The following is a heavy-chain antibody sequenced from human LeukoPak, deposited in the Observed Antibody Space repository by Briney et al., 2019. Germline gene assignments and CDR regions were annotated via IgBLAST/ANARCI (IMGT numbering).Heavy chain of an antibody. CDR1: GFTVSSNY. CDR2: IYSGGNT. CDR3: ARVAQVQYHFDF. D-gene: IGHD2-2*01. V-gene: IGHV3-66*01. J-gene: IGHJ4*02. Sequence: GGSLRLSCAASGFTVSSNYMSWVRQAPGNGLEWVSIIYSGGNTYYADSVKGRFTISRDNSKNTLYLQMNSLRAEDTAVYYCARVAQVQYHFDFWGRGTLVTVSS.